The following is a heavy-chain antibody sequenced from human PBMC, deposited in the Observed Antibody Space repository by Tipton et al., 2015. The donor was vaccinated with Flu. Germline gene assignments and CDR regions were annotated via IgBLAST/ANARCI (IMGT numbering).Heavy chain of an antibody. CDR2: INHSGST. CDR3: ARHDYGDYHWFDP. Sequence: TLSLTCALYGGSFSGYYWSWIRQSPGKGLEWIGEINHSGSTNYNPSLKGRVTISVDTSKKQFSLNLSSVTAADTAVYYCARHDYGDYHWFDPWGQGRRVAVSS. J-gene: IGHJ5*02. CDR1: GGSFSGYY. V-gene: IGHV4-34*01. D-gene: IGHD4-17*01.